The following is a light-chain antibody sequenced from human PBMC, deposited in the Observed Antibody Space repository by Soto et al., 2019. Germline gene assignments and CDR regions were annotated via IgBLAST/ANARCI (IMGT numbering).Light chain of an antibody. CDR3: AAWDDSLNGHVV. V-gene: IGLV1-44*01. CDR2: SNN. J-gene: IGLJ2*01. CDR1: SSNIGSNS. Sequence: QSVLTQSPSASGTPGQRVTISCSGSSSNIGSNSVNWYQQLPGTAPKLLIFSNNQRPSGVPDRFSGSKSGTSASLAISGLQPEDEADYYCAAWDDSLNGHVVFGGGTKLTVL.